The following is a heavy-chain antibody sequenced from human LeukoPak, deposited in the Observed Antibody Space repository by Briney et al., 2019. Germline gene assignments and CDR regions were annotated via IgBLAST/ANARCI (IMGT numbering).Heavy chain of an antibody. CDR2: INPNSGGT. J-gene: IGHJ5*02. V-gene: IGHV1-2*02. CDR1: GYTFTGYY. D-gene: IGHD2-15*01. Sequence: ASVKVSCKASGYTFTGYYMHWVRQAPGQGLEWMGWINPNSGGTNYAQKFQGRVTMTRDTSISTAYMELSRLRSDDTAVYYCARAIVVVAATPWYNWFDPWGQGTLVTVSS. CDR3: ARAIVVVAATPWYNWFDP.